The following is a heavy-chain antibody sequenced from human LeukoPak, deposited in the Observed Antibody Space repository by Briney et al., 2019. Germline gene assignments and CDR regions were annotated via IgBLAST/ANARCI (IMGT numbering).Heavy chain of an antibody. Sequence: ASVKVSCKASGYTFTGYYMHWVRQAPGQGLEWMGWINPNSGGTNYARKFQGRVTMTRDTSISTAYMELSRLRSDDTAVYYCARDGRSGYVGYWGQGTLVTVSS. D-gene: IGHD5-12*01. CDR1: GYTFTGYY. CDR3: ARDGRSGYVGY. V-gene: IGHV1-2*02. J-gene: IGHJ4*02. CDR2: INPNSGGT.